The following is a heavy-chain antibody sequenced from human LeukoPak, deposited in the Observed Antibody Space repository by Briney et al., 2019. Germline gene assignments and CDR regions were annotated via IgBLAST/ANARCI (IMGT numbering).Heavy chain of an antibody. CDR1: GFTFSDYY. D-gene: IGHD2-2*01. CDR2: ISSSGSTI. V-gene: IGHV3-11*04. CDR3: ARRYCSSTSCPYYYYYYMDV. Sequence: PGGSLRLSCAASGFTFSDYYMSWIRQAPGKGLEWVSYISSSGSTIYYADSVKGRFTISRDNAKNSLYLQMNSLRAEDTAVYYCARRYCSSTSCPYYYYYYMDVWGKGTTVTVSS. J-gene: IGHJ6*03.